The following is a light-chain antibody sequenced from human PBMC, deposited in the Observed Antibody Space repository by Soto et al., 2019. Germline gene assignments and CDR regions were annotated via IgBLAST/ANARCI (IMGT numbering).Light chain of an antibody. Sequence: EIVLTQSPGTLSLSPGERATLSCRASQSVSSTYLAWYQQKPGQAPRLLIYGASSRATGIPDRFSGSGSGTDFTLTIRSLEPEGFAVYFCQQYDSSLYTFGQGTKLEIQ. CDR2: GAS. CDR3: QQYDSSLYT. V-gene: IGKV3-20*01. CDR1: QSVSSTY. J-gene: IGKJ2*01.